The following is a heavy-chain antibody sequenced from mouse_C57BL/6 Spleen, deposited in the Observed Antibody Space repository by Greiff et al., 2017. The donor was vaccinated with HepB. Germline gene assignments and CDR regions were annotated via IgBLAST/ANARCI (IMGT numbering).Heavy chain of an antibody. Sequence: QVQLQQPGAELVKPGASVKMSCKASGYTFTSYWITWVKQRPGQGLEWIGDIYPGSGSTNYNEKFKSKATLTVDTSSSTAYMQLSSLTSEDSAVYYCARIYYDYDGYYAMDYWGQGTSVTVSS. CDR1: GYTFTSYW. V-gene: IGHV1-55*01. J-gene: IGHJ4*01. CDR2: IYPGSGST. CDR3: ARIYYDYDGYYAMDY. D-gene: IGHD2-4*01.